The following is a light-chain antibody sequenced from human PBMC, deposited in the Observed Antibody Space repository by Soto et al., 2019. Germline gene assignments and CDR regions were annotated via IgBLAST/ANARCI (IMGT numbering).Light chain of an antibody. Sequence: NFMLTQPHSVSESPGKTVIISCTRSSGSIASNYVQWYQQRPGSSPTTVIYEDNQRPSGVPDRFSGSIDSSSNSASLTISGLETEDEADYFCQSYDATKQVFGGGTKL. CDR3: QSYDATKQV. CDR1: SGSIASNY. J-gene: IGLJ3*02. CDR2: EDN. V-gene: IGLV6-57*01.